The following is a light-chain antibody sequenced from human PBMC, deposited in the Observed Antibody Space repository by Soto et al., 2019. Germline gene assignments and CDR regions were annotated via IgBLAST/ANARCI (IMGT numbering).Light chain of an antibody. Sequence: ENVLTQSPATLSLSPGERATLSCRASQSVSSNLAWYQQRPGQAPRLLIYDASNRATGIPARFSGSGSGTDFTLTISSLQPEDFAIYYCHQRSNWPPTFGGGTTVEI. J-gene: IGKJ4*01. CDR1: QSVSSN. CDR3: HQRSNWPPT. CDR2: DAS. V-gene: IGKV3-11*01.